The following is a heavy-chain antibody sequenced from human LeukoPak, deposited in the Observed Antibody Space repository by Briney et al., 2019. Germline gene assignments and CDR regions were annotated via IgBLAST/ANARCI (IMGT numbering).Heavy chain of an antibody. CDR1: GFTLNNYA. D-gene: IGHD6-13*01. CDR3: AKVISSSCGIGGY. V-gene: IGHV3-23*01. CDR2: ICASGGNT. J-gene: IGHJ4*02. Sequence: GGSLRLSCAASGFTLNNYAMTWVRQAPGKGLEWVSVICASGGNTYYADSVKGRFTISRDTSKNTLYLQMNSLRAEDTAVYYCAKVISSSCGIGGYWGQGALVTVSS.